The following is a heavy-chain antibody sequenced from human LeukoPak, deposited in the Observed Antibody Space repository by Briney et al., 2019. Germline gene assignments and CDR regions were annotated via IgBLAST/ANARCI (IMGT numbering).Heavy chain of an antibody. V-gene: IGHV1-69*06. CDR2: IIPIFGTA. J-gene: IGHJ3*02. Sequence: SVKVSCKASGGTFSSYAISWVRQALGQGLEWMGGIIPIFGTANYAQKFQGRVTITADKSTSTAYMELSSLRSEDTAVYYCARETGTTVSDAFDIRGQGTMVTVSS. D-gene: IGHD1-1*01. CDR3: ARETGTTVSDAFDI. CDR1: GGTFSSYA.